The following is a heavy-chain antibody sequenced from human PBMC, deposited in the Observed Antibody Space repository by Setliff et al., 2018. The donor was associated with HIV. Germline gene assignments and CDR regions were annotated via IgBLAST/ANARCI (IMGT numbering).Heavy chain of an antibody. J-gene: IGHJ3*02. D-gene: IGHD3-22*01. V-gene: IGHV3-11*01. CDR3: ARERDSSGPVADAFDI. Sequence: GESLKISCAASGFKYSDFNMNWIRRAPGKGLEWISYISRTGTTIYYADSVKGRFTISRDNPKNSLFLQADSLRVEDTAVYYCARERDSSGPVADAFDIWGQGAVVTVSS. CDR2: ISRTGTTI. CDR1: GFKYSDFN.